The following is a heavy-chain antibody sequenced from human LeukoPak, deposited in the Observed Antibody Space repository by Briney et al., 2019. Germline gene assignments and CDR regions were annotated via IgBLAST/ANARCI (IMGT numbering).Heavy chain of an antibody. J-gene: IGHJ4*02. V-gene: IGHV3-53*01. CDR3: AKATGYLL. Sequence: GALRLSCAASGFTVSSNYMSWVRQAPGKGLEWVSVSYSGGSSYYADSVKGRFTISRDDSENTLYLQMNSLRAEDTAVYYCAKATGYLLWGQGTLVTVSS. CDR2: SYSGGSS. CDR1: GFTVSSNY. D-gene: IGHD1-14*01.